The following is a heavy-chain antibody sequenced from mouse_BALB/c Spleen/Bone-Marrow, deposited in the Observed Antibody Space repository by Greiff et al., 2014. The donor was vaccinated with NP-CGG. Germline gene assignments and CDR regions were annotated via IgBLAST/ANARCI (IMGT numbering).Heavy chain of an antibody. V-gene: IGHV5-15*02. D-gene: IGHD1-1*01. Sequence: EVQRVESGGGLVQPGGSRKLSCAASGFTFSDYGMAWVRQAPGKGPEWVAFISNLAYSIYYADTVTGRFTISRENAKNTLYLEMSSLRSEDTAMYYCARDQVYYYGSSYGYFYFWGAGTTVTVSS. J-gene: IGHJ1*01. CDR2: ISNLAYSI. CDR1: GFTFSDYG. CDR3: ARDQVYYYGSSYGYFYF.